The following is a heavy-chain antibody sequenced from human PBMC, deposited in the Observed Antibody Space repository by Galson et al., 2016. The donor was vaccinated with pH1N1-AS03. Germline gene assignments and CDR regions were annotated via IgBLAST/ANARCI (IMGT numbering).Heavy chain of an antibody. CDR1: GFTFNIYA. V-gene: IGHV3-48*04. Sequence: SLRLSCAASGFTFNIYAMNWVRQAPGKGLEWVSYIRSSGTTIFYADSVEGRFTISRDNAKNSLFLQMNSLRAEDTAVYYCARSYGGTSLDIWGQGTMVTVSS. CDR3: ARSYGGTSLDI. J-gene: IGHJ3*02. D-gene: IGHD4-23*01. CDR2: IRSSGTTI.